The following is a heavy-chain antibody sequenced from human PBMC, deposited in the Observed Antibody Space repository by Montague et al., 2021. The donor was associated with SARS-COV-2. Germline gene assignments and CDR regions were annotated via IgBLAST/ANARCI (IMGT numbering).Heavy chain of an antibody. CDR2: IFGSGSST. CDR1: GFTFSNYA. CDR3: AKDGATVRGLINWYFDL. V-gene: IGHV3-23*03. D-gene: IGHD3-10*01. Sequence: LRLSCAASGFTFSNYAMNWVRQAPGKGLEWVSVIFGSGSSTYYSGSVRGRFTVSRDNSKNTLYLQMYNLRAEDTAVYYCAKDGATVRGLINWYFDLWGRGTLVTVPS. J-gene: IGHJ2*01.